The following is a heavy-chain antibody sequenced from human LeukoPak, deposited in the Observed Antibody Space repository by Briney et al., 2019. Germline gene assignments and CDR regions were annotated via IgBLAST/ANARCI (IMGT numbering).Heavy chain of an antibody. Sequence: GGSLRLSCAASGFTFSGSWMAWVRQAPGKGLEWVANMNQDGSEKNYVDSVKGRFTISRDNSKNTLYLQMNSLRAEDTAVYYCAKAGEAAIHNWFDPWGQGTLVTVSS. D-gene: IGHD3-10*01. CDR2: MNQDGSEK. CDR3: AKAGEAAIHNWFDP. CDR1: GFTFSGSW. J-gene: IGHJ5*02. V-gene: IGHV3-7*03.